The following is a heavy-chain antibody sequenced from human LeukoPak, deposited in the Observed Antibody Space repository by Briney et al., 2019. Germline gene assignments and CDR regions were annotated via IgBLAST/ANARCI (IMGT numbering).Heavy chain of an antibody. D-gene: IGHD2-2*01. J-gene: IGHJ4*02. CDR3: ARGYCSSTSCYYFDF. CDR1: EFTFSNYY. Sequence: GGSLRLSCAASEFTFSNYYMSWIRQAPGHRLEWVSSISSSSSYTKYADSVKGRFTISRDNVKNSLYLQMNSLRAEDTAIYYFARGYCSSTSCYYFDFWGQGTLVTVSS. CDR2: ISSSSSYT. V-gene: IGHV3-11*05.